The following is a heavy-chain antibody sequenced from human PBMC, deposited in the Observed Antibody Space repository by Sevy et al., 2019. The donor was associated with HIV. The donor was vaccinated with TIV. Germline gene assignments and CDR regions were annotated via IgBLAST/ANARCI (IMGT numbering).Heavy chain of an antibody. V-gene: IGHV4-34*01. D-gene: IGHD2-2*01. CDR3: XXXXXXXXVPGAPSWFDP. Sequence: SETLSLTCAVHGGSFSGYYWNWIRQPPGKGLEWIGEINHSGSTNYNPSLKSRVTISVDTSKNQFSLKLSSVTAADTXXXXXXXXXXXXXVPGAPSWFDPWGQGTLVTVSS. CDR2: INHSGST. J-gene: IGHJ5*02. CDR1: GGSFSGYY.